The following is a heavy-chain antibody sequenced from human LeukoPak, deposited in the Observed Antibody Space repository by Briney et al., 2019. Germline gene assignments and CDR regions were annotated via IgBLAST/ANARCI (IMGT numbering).Heavy chain of an antibody. CDR1: GFSFNNYA. V-gene: IGHV3-30*18. Sequence: GGSLRLSCAASGFSFNNYAMYWVRQAPGKGLEWVALISYDGGDKYYAESMKGRITISRDNAENTLYLQMNNLRPDDTAFYFCVKEGVEYSYSYGDYWGQGTLVTVSS. D-gene: IGHD3-16*01. CDR3: VKEGVEYSYSYGDY. J-gene: IGHJ4*02. CDR2: ISYDGGDK.